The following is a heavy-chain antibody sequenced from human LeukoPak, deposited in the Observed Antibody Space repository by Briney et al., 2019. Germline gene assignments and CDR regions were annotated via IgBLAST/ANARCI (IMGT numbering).Heavy chain of an antibody. CDR3: ARDGGYYDSSGYNHLLDY. Sequence: GGSLRLSCAASGFTFNAFGMNWVRQAPGKGLEWVSYIGTTSGAIYYADSVKGRFTISRDSAKNSLYLQMNSLRAEDTAVYYCARDGGYYDSSGYNHLLDYWGQGTLVTVSS. D-gene: IGHD3-22*01. CDR1: GFTFNAFG. J-gene: IGHJ4*02. V-gene: IGHV3-48*01. CDR2: IGTTSGAI.